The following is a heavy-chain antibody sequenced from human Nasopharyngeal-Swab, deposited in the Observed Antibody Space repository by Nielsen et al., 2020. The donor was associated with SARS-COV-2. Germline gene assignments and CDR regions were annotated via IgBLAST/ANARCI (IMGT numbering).Heavy chain of an antibody. CDR1: GFTFSSYS. Sequence: GESLKISCAASGFTFSSYSMNWVRQAPGKGLEWVSSISSSSSYIYYADSVKGRFTISRDNAKNSLYLQMNSLRAEDTAVYYCARKLAAAGQARWFDPWGQGTLVTVSS. D-gene: IGHD6-13*01. J-gene: IGHJ5*02. CDR3: ARKLAAAGQARWFDP. V-gene: IGHV3-21*01. CDR2: ISSSSSYI.